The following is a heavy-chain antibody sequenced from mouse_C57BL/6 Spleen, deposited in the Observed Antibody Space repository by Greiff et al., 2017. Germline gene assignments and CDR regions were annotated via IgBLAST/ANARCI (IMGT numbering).Heavy chain of an antibody. D-gene: IGHD1-1*01. V-gene: IGHV3-6*01. CDR3: AKGPTTLGDYYAMDY. J-gene: IGHJ4*01. Sequence: EVKLMESGPGLVKPSQSLSLTCSVTGYSITSGYYWNWIRQFPGNKLEWMGYISYDGSNNYNPSLKNRISITRDTSTNPFYLQLNSVTTEDTATYYCAKGPTTLGDYYAMDYWGQGTSVTVSS. CDR1: GYSITSGYY. CDR2: ISYDGSN.